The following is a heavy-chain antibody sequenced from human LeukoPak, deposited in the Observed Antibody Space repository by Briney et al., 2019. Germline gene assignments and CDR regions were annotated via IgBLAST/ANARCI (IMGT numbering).Heavy chain of an antibody. V-gene: IGHV3-30*03. J-gene: IGHJ4*02. D-gene: IGHD3-9*01. CDR1: GFTFSSYG. CDR2: ISYDGSNK. CDR3: APDILTGYPIDY. Sequence: RGSLRLSCAASGFTFSSYGMHWVRQAPGKGLEWVAVISYDGSNKYYADSVKGRFTISRDNSKNTLYLQMNSLRAEDTAAYYCAPDILTGYPIDYWGQGTLVTVSS.